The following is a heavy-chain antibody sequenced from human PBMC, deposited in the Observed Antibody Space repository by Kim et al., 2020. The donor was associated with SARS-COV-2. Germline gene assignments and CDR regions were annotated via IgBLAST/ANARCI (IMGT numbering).Heavy chain of an antibody. V-gene: IGHV3-7*03. CDR2: IRQDGSVR. J-gene: IGHJ3*02. Sequence: GRSLRLSCAASGFTFSSFWMIWVRQAPGTGLEWVANIRQDGSVRYYLDSVKGRFTISRDNAKNSLYLQMDSLRAEDTAVYYCARDKSIPSYDAFDIWGQGTMVTVSS. CDR3: ARDKSIPSYDAFDI. D-gene: IGHD3-10*01. CDR1: GFTFSSFW.